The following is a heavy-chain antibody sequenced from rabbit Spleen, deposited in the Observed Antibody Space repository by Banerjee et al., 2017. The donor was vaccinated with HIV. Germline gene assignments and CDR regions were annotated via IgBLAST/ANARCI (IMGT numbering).Heavy chain of an antibody. CDR2: IYGGSGVST. D-gene: IGHD2-1*01. CDR3: ARGSATMTMVITGYYFNL. Sequence: QEQVVESGGGLVQPQGSLTVTCTASGFSFSSNYYMCWVRQAPGKGLEWIACIYGGSGVSTVYASWAKGRFTISKTSSTTVTLQMTRLTAADTVTYFCARGSATMTMVITGYYFNLWGPGTLVTVS. CDR1: GFSFSSNYY. J-gene: IGHJ4*01. V-gene: IGHV1S45*01.